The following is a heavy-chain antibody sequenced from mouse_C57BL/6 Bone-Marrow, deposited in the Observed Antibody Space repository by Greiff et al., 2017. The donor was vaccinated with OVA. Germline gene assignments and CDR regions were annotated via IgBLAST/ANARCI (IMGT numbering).Heavy chain of an antibody. V-gene: IGHV1-69*01. CDR3: ASLDDGYPWFAY. CDR2: IDPSDSYT. CDR1: GYTFTSYW. Sequence: VQLQQPGAELVMPGASVKLSCKASGYTFTSYWMHWVKQRPGQGLEWIGEIDPSDSYTNYNQKFKGKSTLTVDKSSSTAYMQLSSLTSEDSAVYYWASLDDGYPWFAYWGQGTLVTVSA. D-gene: IGHD2-3*01. J-gene: IGHJ3*01.